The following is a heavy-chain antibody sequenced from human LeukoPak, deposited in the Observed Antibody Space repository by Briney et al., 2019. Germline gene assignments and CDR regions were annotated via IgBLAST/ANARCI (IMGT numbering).Heavy chain of an antibody. D-gene: IGHD5-18*01. J-gene: IGHJ3*02. CDR1: GFTFSSYA. Sequence: PGGSLRLSCAASGFTFSSYAMSWVRQAPGKGLEWVSAISGSGGSTYYADSVKGRFTISRDNSKNTLYLQMNSLRAEDTAVYYCAKDEKDTAMPDDAFDIWGQGTMVTVSS. V-gene: IGHV3-23*01. CDR2: ISGSGGST. CDR3: AKDEKDTAMPDDAFDI.